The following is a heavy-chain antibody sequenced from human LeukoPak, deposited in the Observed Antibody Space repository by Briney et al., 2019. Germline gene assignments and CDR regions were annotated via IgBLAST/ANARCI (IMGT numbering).Heavy chain of an antibody. CDR2: ISWNSGSI. Sequence: QPGGSLRLSCAASGFTFDDYAMHWVRQAPGKGLEWVSGISWNSGSIGYADSVKGRFTISRDNAKNSLYLQMNSLRAEDTALYYCAKDIGGGIAVATIDYWGQGTLVTVSS. CDR1: GFTFDDYA. D-gene: IGHD6-19*01. J-gene: IGHJ4*02. V-gene: IGHV3-9*01. CDR3: AKDIGGGIAVATIDY.